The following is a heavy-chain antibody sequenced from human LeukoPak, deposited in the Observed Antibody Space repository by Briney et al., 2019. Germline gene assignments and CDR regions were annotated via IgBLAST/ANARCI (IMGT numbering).Heavy chain of an antibody. Sequence: SETLSLTCTVSGASVSNYDWSWIRQPPGKGLEWIGYIYYSGSTNYNPSLKSRVTISVDTSKNQFSLKLSSVTAADTAVYYCARQTTVTDIDYWGQGTLVTVSS. V-gene: IGHV4-59*08. CDR1: GASVSNYD. CDR3: ARQTTVTDIDY. CDR2: IYYSGST. D-gene: IGHD4-17*01. J-gene: IGHJ4*02.